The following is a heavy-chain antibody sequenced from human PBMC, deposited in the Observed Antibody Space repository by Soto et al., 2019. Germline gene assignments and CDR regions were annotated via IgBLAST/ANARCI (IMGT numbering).Heavy chain of an antibody. Sequence: PSETLSLTCTVSGGSISSGGYYWSWIRQHPGKGLEWIGYIYYSGSTYYNPSLKSRVTISXXXSXNXFXLXXXSVTXADTAVYYCARGLVNYYFDYWGQGTLVTVSS. CDR1: GGSISSGGYY. CDR3: ARGLVNYYFDY. CDR2: IYYSGST. D-gene: IGHD1-20*01. V-gene: IGHV4-31*03. J-gene: IGHJ4*02.